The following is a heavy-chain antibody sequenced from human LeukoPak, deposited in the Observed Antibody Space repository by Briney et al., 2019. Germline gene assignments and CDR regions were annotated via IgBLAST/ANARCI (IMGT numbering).Heavy chain of an antibody. CDR3: AKIAGRYSSIYYFDY. CDR1: GFTFSSYA. Sequence: GGSLRLSCAASGFTFSSYAMSWVRQAPGKGLEWVSAISGSGGSTYYADSVKGRFTISRDNSKNTLYLQMNGLRAEDTAVYYCAKIAGRYSSIYYFDYWGQGTLVTVSS. V-gene: IGHV3-23*01. D-gene: IGHD6-13*01. J-gene: IGHJ4*02. CDR2: ISGSGGST.